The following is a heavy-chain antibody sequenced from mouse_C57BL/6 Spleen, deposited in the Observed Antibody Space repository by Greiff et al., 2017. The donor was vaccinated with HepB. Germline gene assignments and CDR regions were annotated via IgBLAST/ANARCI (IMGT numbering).Heavy chain of an antibody. D-gene: IGHD1-1*01. CDR2: ISSGSSTI. CDR1: GFTFSDYG. V-gene: IGHV5-17*01. CDR3: ASGYGSSYASFAY. Sequence: EVQVVESGGGLVKPGGSLKLSCAASGFTFSDYGMHWVRQAPEKGLEWVAYISSGSSTIYYADTVKGRFTISRDNAKNTLFLQMTSLRSEDTAMYYCASGYGSSYASFAYWGQGTLVTVSA. J-gene: IGHJ3*01.